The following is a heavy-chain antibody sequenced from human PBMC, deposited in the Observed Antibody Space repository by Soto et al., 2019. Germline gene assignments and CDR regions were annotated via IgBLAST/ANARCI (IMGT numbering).Heavy chain of an antibody. J-gene: IGHJ6*02. CDR1: GFTFSSYG. D-gene: IGHD2-8*01. Sequence: PGGSLRLSCAGSGFTFSSYGMHWVRQAPGKGLEWVAVISYDGSNKYYADSVKGRFTISRDNSKNTLYLQMNSLRAEDTAVYYCAKDRAYGYYYYGMDVWGQGTTVTVSS. V-gene: IGHV3-30*18. CDR2: ISYDGSNK. CDR3: AKDRAYGYYYYGMDV.